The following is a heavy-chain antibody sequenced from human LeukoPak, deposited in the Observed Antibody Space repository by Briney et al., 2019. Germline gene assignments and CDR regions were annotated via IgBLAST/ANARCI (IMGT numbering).Heavy chain of an antibody. Sequence: GGSLRLSCAASGFTFSSYGMHWVRQAPGKGLEWVAVISYDGSNKYYADSVKGRFTISRDNSKNTLYLQMNSLRAEDTAVYYCAKGGQWLVRDYNWFDPWGQGTLVTVSS. CDR3: AKGGQWLVRDYNWFDP. CDR2: ISYDGSNK. D-gene: IGHD6-19*01. V-gene: IGHV3-30*18. J-gene: IGHJ5*02. CDR1: GFTFSSYG.